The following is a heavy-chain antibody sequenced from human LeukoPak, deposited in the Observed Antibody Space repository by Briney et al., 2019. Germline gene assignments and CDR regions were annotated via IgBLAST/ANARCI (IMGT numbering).Heavy chain of an antibody. CDR2: ISYDGSNK. J-gene: IGHJ4*02. D-gene: IGHD3-3*01. Sequence: GGSLRLSCAASGFTFSSYAMHWVRQAPGKGLEWVAVISYDGSNKYYADSVKGRFTISRDNSKNTLYPQMNSLRAEDTAVYYCARSRSEWGGRRAGKIASFDYWGQGTLVTVSS. CDR3: ARSRSEWGGRRAGKIASFDY. V-gene: IGHV3-30-3*01. CDR1: GFTFSSYA.